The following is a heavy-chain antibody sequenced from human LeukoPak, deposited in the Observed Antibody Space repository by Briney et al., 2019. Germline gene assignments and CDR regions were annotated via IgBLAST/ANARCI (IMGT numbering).Heavy chain of an antibody. J-gene: IGHJ4*02. Sequence: GGSLRLSCAASGFTVSSYAMHWVRHPIGKGLEWVSALGIAGDTFYPGSVKGRFTISRENARNSLYLQMNSLRAEDTAMYYCARQMQSHGNFDSWGQGTLVTVSS. CDR1: GFTVSSYA. V-gene: IGHV3-13*01. CDR3: ARQMQSHGNFDS. D-gene: IGHD1-26*01. CDR2: LGIAGDT.